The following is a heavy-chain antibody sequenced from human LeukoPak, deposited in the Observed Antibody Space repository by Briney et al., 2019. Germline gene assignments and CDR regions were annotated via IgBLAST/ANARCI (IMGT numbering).Heavy chain of an antibody. CDR2: IIPIFGAA. D-gene: IGHD3-22*01. J-gene: IGHJ4*02. CDR3: ARGWDYDSGGRPTAYVY. CDR1: GGTFSSYA. Sequence: ASVKVSCKASGGTFSSYAISWVRQAPGQGLEWMGGIIPIFGAANYAQKFQGRVTITADESTSTVYVDLNSLKSEDTAVYYCARGWDYDSGGRPTAYVYWGQGTLVTVSS. V-gene: IGHV1-69*13.